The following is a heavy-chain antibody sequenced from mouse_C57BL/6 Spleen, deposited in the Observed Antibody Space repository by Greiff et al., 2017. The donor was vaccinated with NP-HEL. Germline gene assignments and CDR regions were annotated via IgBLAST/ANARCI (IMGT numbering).Heavy chain of an antibody. CDR3: ARETAFAY. CDR1: GFTFSSYA. Sequence: EVQLVESGGGLVKPGGSLKLSCAASGFTFSSYAMSWVRQTPEKRLEWVATISDGGSYTYYPDNVKGRFTITRDNAMNNLYLQMSHLKSEDTAMYYCARETAFAYWGQGTLVTVSA. J-gene: IGHJ3*01. CDR2: ISDGGSYT. V-gene: IGHV5-4*01.